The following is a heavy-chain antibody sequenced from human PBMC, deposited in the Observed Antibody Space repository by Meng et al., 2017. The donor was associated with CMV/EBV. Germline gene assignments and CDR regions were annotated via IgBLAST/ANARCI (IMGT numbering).Heavy chain of an antibody. CDR3: ASITALGMDV. CDR1: GFTFSSYA. Sequence: GESLKISCAASGFTFSSYAMHWVRQAPGKGPEWVAVISYNGSNKYYADSVKGRFTISKDNSKNTLYLQMNSLRAEDTAVYYCASITALGMDVWGQGTTVTVSS. CDR2: ISYNGSNK. D-gene: IGHD5-18*01. J-gene: IGHJ6*02. V-gene: IGHV3-30*04.